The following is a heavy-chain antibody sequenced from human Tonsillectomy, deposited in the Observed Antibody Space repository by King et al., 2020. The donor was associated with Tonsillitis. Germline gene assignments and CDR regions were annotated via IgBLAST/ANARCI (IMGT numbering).Heavy chain of an antibody. CDR3: ASGTNCSGGSCYSGALGY. J-gene: IGHJ4*02. D-gene: IGHD2-15*01. V-gene: IGHV3-48*04. Sequence: VQLVESGGGLVQPGGSLRLSCAASGFTFSSYIMNWVRQAPRKGLEWVSYISSSSSTMSYADSVKGRFTISRDNAKNSLYLQMNSLRAEDTAVYYCASGTNCSGGSCYSGALGYWGQGTLVTVSS. CDR2: ISSSSSTM. CDR1: GFTFSSYI.